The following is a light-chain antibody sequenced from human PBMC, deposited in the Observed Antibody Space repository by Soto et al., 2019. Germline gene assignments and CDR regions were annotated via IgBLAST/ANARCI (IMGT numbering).Light chain of an antibody. CDR2: EVS. CDR3: LSYTSSNSWV. Sequence: QSALTQPASVSGSPGQSITISCTGTSSDVGAYNYVSWYQQHPGKAPKVMIYEVSYRPSGVSNRFTGSKSGNTASLTISGLQAEDEADYYCLSYTSSNSWVFGGGTKLTVL. J-gene: IGLJ3*02. CDR1: SSDVGAYNY. V-gene: IGLV2-14*01.